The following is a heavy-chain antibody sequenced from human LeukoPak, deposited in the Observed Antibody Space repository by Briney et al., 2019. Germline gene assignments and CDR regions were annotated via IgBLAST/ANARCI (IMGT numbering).Heavy chain of an antibody. CDR1: GWSFSHNY. CDR3: ARVPDITARPCDT. D-gene: IGHD2-21*02. V-gene: IGHV4-34*01. CDR2: ISHSGDIT. J-gene: IGHJ5*02. Sequence: SETLSLTCAVYGWSFSHNYWTWIRQTPGRGLEWIGEISHSGDITNHNPSLKGPVTLAVDSSKNQLSLRVTSVTAAETGVYYCARVPDITARPCDTWGPGNPCHRLV.